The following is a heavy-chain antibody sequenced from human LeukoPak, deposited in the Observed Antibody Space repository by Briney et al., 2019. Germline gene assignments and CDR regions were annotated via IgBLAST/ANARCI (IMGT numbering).Heavy chain of an antibody. D-gene: IGHD6-13*01. CDR1: GYTLTELS. V-gene: IGHV1-2*02. CDR2: LNPHSGGT. CDR3: ARDSGSSLFDY. Sequence: GASVKVSCKVSGYTLTELSMHWVRQAPGQGLEWMGWLNPHSGGTNYAQKFQGRVTMTRDTSISTAYMELSRLRPDDTAVYYCARDSGSSLFDYWGQGTLVTVSS. J-gene: IGHJ4*02.